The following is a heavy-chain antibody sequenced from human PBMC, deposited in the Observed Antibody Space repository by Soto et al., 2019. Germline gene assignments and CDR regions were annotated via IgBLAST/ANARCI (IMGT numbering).Heavy chain of an antibody. Sequence: QVQLVQSGAEVKEPGASVKVSCKDSGYTFTDSYIHWVRQAPGQGLEWMGWIVADGGTTQYAQKFRGRVTLTRDTSVSTAYMDLSGLKYDDTAIYYCVTQRNGFDPWGQGTLVIVSS. CDR3: VTQRNGFDP. CDR2: IVADGGTT. J-gene: IGHJ5*02. CDR1: GYTFTDSY. D-gene: IGHD1-1*01. V-gene: IGHV1-2*02.